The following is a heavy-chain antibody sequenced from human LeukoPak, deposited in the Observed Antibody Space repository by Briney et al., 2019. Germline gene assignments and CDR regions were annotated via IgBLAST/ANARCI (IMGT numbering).Heavy chain of an antibody. CDR3: ARGNRGYYYGSGSSRPLYNWFDP. D-gene: IGHD3-10*01. Sequence: SETLSLTCAVYGGSFSGYYWSWIRQPPGKGLEWIGEINHSGSTNYNPSLKSRVTISVDTSKNQFSLKLSSATAADTAVYYCARGNRGYYYGSGSSRPLYNWFDPWGQATLVTVSS. CDR1: GGSFSGYY. V-gene: IGHV4-34*01. J-gene: IGHJ5*02. CDR2: INHSGST.